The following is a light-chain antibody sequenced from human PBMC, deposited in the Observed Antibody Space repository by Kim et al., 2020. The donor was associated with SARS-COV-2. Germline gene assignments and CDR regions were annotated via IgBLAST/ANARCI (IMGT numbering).Light chain of an antibody. Sequence: SYELTHPSSVSVSPGQTARITCSGDVLAKKYARWFQQKPGQAPVLVISKDSERPSGIPERFSGSSSGTTVTLTISGAQVEDEADYYCYSAADNNLRVFGGGTQLTVL. CDR3: YSAADNNLRV. J-gene: IGLJ7*01. CDR1: VLAKKY. V-gene: IGLV3-27*01. CDR2: KDS.